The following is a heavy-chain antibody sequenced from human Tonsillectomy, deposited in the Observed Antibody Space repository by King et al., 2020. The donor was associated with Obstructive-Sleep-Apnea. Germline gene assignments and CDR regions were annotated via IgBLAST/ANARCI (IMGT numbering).Heavy chain of an antibody. D-gene: IGHD3/OR15-3a*01. V-gene: IGHV3-7*01. CDR1: GFPFIKYW. J-gene: IGHJ6*02. CDR2: IRQDEGEK. Sequence: VQLVESGGGLVQPGGSLRLSCAASGFPFIKYWMTWVRQAPEKGLEWVANIRQDEGEKYYVDSVKGRFTISRDNARNSVFLLMNTLRVEDSAVYYCARDMDFEPAKGYYGLSVWGQGTTVTVSS. CDR3: ARDMDFEPAKGYYGLSV.